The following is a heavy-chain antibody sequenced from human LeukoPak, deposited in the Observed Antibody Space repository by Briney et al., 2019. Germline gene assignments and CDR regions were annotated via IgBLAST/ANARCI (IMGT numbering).Heavy chain of an antibody. CDR2: ISSSGNTI. CDR3: AMLWYSSIWS. V-gene: IGHV3-48*03. Sequence: GSLRLSCAASGFTFSNYEMKWVRQAPGKGLEWVSYISSSGNTIYYADSVKGRFTISRDNAKKSLYLQMNSLRAEDTAVYYCAMLWYSSIWSWGQGTLVTVSS. D-gene: IGHD6-13*01. CDR1: GFTFSNYE. J-gene: IGHJ4*02.